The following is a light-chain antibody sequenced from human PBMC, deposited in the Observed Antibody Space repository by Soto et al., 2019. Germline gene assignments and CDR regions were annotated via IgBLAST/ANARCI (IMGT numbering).Light chain of an antibody. V-gene: IGKV1-5*01. CDR2: DVS. J-gene: IGKJ1*01. CDR3: QQFKSGTWT. CDR1: QNIERW. Sequence: DIQMTQSPSTLSASVGDRVTITCRASQNIERWLAWYQQKPGKAPKLLLYDVSSLESGVPSRFSGSGSATEFILTINGLQPDDFATYFCQQFKSGTWTFXQGTKVDIK.